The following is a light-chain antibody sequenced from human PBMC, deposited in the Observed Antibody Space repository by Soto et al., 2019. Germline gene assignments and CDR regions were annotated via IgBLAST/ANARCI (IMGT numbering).Light chain of an antibody. Sequence: DIQTSQSRCTLSVSVGHRISXXAQASQSIGDSLAWYQQKPVKAPYLLISDVSSFERGVPSTFSGRRSGTEFNLTISGLQPDDFATYYCQQYNSYCPWAFGPGTEVDIK. J-gene: IGKJ1*01. CDR1: QSIGDS. CDR3: QQYNSYCPWA. V-gene: IGKV1-5*02. CDR2: DVS.